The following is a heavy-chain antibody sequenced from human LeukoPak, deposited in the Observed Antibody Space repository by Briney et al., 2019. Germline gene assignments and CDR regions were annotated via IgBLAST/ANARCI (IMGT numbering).Heavy chain of an antibody. V-gene: IGHV3-66*01. CDR2: IYSCGST. Sequence: GGSLRLSCAASGFTVSSNHMTWVRQAPGKGLEWVSVIYSCGSTYYADSVKGRFTISRDNSKKTLYVEMNSLRGEDTAVYYCAKDRTSGFIATFDIWGLGTMVTVST. CDR1: GFTVSSNH. D-gene: IGHD1-14*01. CDR3: AKDRTSGFIATFDI. J-gene: IGHJ3*02.